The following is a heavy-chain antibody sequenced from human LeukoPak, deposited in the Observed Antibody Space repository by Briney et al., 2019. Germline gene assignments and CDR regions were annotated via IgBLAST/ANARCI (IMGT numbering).Heavy chain of an antibody. CDR1: GFTFSDYY. Sequence: GSLRLSCAASGFTFSDYYMSWIRQAPGKGLEWVSTISTSGSTTYYADSVKGRFTVSRDNSKNTLYLQMNSLRAEDTAEYYCAKRLGTGYCSGGSCFSPFDSWGQGTLVTVS. CDR2: ISTSGSTT. V-gene: IGHV3-11*01. D-gene: IGHD2-15*01. J-gene: IGHJ4*02. CDR3: AKRLGTGYCSGGSCFSPFDS.